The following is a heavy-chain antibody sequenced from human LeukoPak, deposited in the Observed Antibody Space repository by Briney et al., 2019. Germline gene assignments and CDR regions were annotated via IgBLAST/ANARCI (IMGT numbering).Heavy chain of an antibody. J-gene: IGHJ1*01. Sequence: PGGSLRLSCAASGFSFSSYWMSWVRQAPGKGLEWVANIKPDGSGKYYVDSVKGRFTISRDNAKNSLYLQMNSLRAEDTAVYYCATEYSNGWYTDGQHWGQGTLVTVSS. CDR2: IKPDGSGK. V-gene: IGHV3-7*01. CDR3: ATEYSNGWYTDGQH. CDR1: GFSFSSYW. D-gene: IGHD6-19*01.